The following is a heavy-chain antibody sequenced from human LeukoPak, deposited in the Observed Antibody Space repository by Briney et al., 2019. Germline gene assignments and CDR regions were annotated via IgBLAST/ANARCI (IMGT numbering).Heavy chain of an antibody. Sequence: GGSLRLSCAASGFTFTDYWMTWVRQAPGQGLEWVANINQYGTEIRYLDSVKGRFTISRDDAKNSLNLQMNSLRVGDTAVYYCARDSRITPVGFDPWGQGTLVTVSS. D-gene: IGHD1-14*01. CDR3: ARDSRITPVGFDP. CDR2: INQYGTEI. V-gene: IGHV3-7*01. J-gene: IGHJ5*02. CDR1: GFTFTDYW.